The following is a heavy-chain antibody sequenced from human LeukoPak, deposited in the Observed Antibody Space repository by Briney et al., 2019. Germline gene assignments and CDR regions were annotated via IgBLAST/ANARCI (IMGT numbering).Heavy chain of an antibody. CDR3: AKDTYYYDSSGYPA. V-gene: IGHV4-34*01. D-gene: IGHD3-22*01. CDR2: INHSGST. J-gene: IGHJ5*02. CDR1: GGSFSVYY. Sequence: PSETLSLTCAVYGGSFSVYYWSWIRQPPGKGLEWIGEINHSGSTNYNPSLKSRVTISVDTSKNQFSLKLSSVTAADTAVYYCAKDTYYYDSSGYPAWGQGTLVTVSS.